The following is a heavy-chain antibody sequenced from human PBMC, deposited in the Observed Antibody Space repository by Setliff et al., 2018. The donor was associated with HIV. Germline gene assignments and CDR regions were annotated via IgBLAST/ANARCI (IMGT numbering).Heavy chain of an antibody. V-gene: IGHV4-59*01. CDR3: GRHSPTSDYNYNLIFDY. CDR1: GASISIDH. D-gene: IGHD1-1*01. CDR2: IYHTGTT. J-gene: IGHJ4*02. Sequence: LSLTCSVSGASISIDHWSWIRQSPGKGLEWIGYIYHTGTTNYSPSLESRVTISIDTSKNQFSLNLRSVTAADTATYYCGRHSPTSDYNYNLIFDYWGRGVLVTVSS.